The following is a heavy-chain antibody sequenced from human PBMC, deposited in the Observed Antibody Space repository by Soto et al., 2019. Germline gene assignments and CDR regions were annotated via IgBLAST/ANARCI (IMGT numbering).Heavy chain of an antibody. CDR2: IWYDGSNK. D-gene: IGHD5-12*01. Sequence: VQLVESGGGVVQPGRSLRLSCAASGFTFSSYGMHWVRQAPGKGLEWVAVIWYDGSNKYYADSVKGRFTISRDNSKNTLYLQMNSLRAEDTAVYYCARDGDIVATISTIYYYYGMDVWGQGTTVTVSS. CDR1: GFTFSSYG. J-gene: IGHJ6*02. V-gene: IGHV3-33*01. CDR3: ARDGDIVATISTIYYYYGMDV.